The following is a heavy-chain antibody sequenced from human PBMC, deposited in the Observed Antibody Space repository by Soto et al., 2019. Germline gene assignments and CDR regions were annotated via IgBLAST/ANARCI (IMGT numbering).Heavy chain of an antibody. J-gene: IGHJ4*02. D-gene: IGHD3-10*01. CDR2: ISGGGDTT. V-gene: IGHV3-23*01. CDR3: AKGRGGSGSLTPRVDF. CDR1: GFTFHNYA. Sequence: EVQLLESGGGLVQPGGSLRLSCAASGFTFHNYAMTWLRQAPGKGLELVSAISGGGDTTSYADSVKGRFAVSRDGSKNTLYLQVSSLRAEDTALYYCAKGRGGSGSLTPRVDFWGQGTLVTVSS.